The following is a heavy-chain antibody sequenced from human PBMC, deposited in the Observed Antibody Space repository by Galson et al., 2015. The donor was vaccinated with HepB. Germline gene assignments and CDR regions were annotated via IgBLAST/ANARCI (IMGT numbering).Heavy chain of an antibody. D-gene: IGHD2-2*01. J-gene: IGHJ6*02. Sequence: SLRLSCAASGFTFSSYGMHWVRQAPGKGLEWVAVISYDGSNKYYADSVKGRFTISRDNSKNTLYLQMNSLRAEDTAVYYCARDNCSSTSPYCYYYGMDVWGQGTTVTVSS. V-gene: IGHV3-30*19. CDR2: ISYDGSNK. CDR1: GFTFSSYG. CDR3: ARDNCSSTSPYCYYYGMDV.